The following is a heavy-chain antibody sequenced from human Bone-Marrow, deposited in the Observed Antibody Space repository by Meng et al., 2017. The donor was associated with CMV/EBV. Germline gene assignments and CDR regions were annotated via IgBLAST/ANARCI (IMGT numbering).Heavy chain of an antibody. V-gene: IGHV4-4*02. Sequence: GSLRLSCAVSGGSISSSNWWSWVRQPPGKGLEWIGEIYHSGSTNYNPSLKSRVTISVDKSKNQFSLKLSSVTAADTAVYYCARKSVGAYFDYWGQGTLVTFSS. CDR1: GGSISSSNW. CDR2: IYHSGST. D-gene: IGHD1-26*01. CDR3: ARKSVGAYFDY. J-gene: IGHJ4*02.